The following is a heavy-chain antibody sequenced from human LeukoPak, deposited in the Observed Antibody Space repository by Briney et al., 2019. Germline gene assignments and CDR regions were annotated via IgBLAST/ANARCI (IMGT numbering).Heavy chain of an antibody. CDR2: ISSSSSYI. CDR3: AHSTYCSSTSCYYGAFDI. J-gene: IGHJ3*02. Sequence: GGSLRLSCAASGFTFSSYSMNWVRQAPGKGREWVSSISSSSSYIYYADSVKGRFTISRDNAKNSLYLQMNSLRAEDTAVYYCAHSTYCSSTSCYYGAFDIWGQGTMVTVSS. D-gene: IGHD2-2*01. V-gene: IGHV3-21*01. CDR1: GFTFSSYS.